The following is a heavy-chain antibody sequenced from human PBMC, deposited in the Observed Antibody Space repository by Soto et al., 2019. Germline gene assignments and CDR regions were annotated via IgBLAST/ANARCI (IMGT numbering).Heavy chain of an antibody. CDR3: ARHPSDFWFDP. Sequence: SETLSLTCSGSGGSISSSSYFWGWIRQPPGKGLEWIGSIYYSGSTYYNPSLKSRVTVSVDTSKNQFSLKLSSVTAADAAVYYCARHPSDFWFDPWGQGTLVT. V-gene: IGHV4-39*01. D-gene: IGHD2-21*02. CDR2: IYYSGST. CDR1: GGSISSSSYF. J-gene: IGHJ5*02.